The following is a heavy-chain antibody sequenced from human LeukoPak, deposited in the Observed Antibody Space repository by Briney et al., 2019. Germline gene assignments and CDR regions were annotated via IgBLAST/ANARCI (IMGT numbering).Heavy chain of an antibody. V-gene: IGHV3-21*01. D-gene: IGHD3-22*01. CDR2: ISSSSSYI. CDR3: ARLVYYYDSSGYSPDDY. Sequence: GGSLRLSCAASAFTFRIYVMCWVRQAPGKGLEWVSSISSSSSYIYYADSVKGRFTISRDNAKNSLYLQMNSLRAEDTAVYYCARLVYYYDSSGYSPDDYWGQGTLVTVSS. CDR1: AFTFRIYV. J-gene: IGHJ4*02.